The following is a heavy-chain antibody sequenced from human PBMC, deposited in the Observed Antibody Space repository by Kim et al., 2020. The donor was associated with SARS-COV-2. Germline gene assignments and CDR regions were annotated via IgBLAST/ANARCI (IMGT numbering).Heavy chain of an antibody. CDR3: ARDAGYCSSTSCYEDWFDP. D-gene: IGHD2-2*01. Sequence: SETLSLTCTVSGGSISSYYWSWIRQPPGKGLEWIGYIYYSGSTNYNPSLKSRVTISVDTSKNQFSLQLSSVTAADTAVYYCARDAGYCSSTSCYEDWFDPWGQGTLVTVSS. V-gene: IGHV4-59*13. CDR1: GGSISSYY. J-gene: IGHJ5*02. CDR2: IYYSGST.